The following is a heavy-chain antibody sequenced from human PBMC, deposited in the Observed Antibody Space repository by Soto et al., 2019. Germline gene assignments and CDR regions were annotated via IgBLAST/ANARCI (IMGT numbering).Heavy chain of an antibody. Sequence: KPSETLSLTCTVSRGSISSGDYYWSWIRQPPGKGLEWIGYIYYSGSTYYNPSLKSRVTISVDTSTNQFSLKLSSVTAADTAVYYCASASRFGVFQWGQGATVAVSS. D-gene: IGHD3-10*01. CDR3: ASASRFGVFQ. V-gene: IGHV4-30-4*01. CDR2: IYYSGST. J-gene: IGHJ6*02. CDR1: RGSISSGDYY.